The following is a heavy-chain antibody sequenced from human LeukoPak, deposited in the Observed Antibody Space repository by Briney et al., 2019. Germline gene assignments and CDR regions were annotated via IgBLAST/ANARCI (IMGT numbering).Heavy chain of an antibody. D-gene: IGHD3-22*01. CDR3: VRGAPMIVVVITLDY. J-gene: IGHJ4*02. CDR1: GFTVSSNY. V-gene: IGHV3-52*01. CDR2: IKCDGSEK. Sequence: GGSLRLSCAASGFTVSSNYMSWVCQAPQKGLEWVADIKCDGSEKYYVDSVKGRLTISRDNAKNSLYLQVNSLRVEDMTVYYCVRGAPMIVVVITLDYWGQGTLVTVSS.